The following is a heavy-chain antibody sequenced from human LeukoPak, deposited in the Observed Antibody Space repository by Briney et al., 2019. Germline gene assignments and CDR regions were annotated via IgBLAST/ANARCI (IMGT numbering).Heavy chain of an antibody. CDR2: IYYSGST. V-gene: IGHV4-31*03. D-gene: IGHD3-10*01. CDR1: GGSISSDGYF. J-gene: IGHJ4*02. CDR3: ARGEERGSGTVHFDY. Sequence: SQTLSLTCTVSGGSISSDGYFWSWIRQHPGKGLEWIGYIYYSGSTYYNPSLKSRVAISLDTSKNHFSLKLDSVTAADTAVYYCARGEERGSGTVHFDYWGQGTLVTVSS.